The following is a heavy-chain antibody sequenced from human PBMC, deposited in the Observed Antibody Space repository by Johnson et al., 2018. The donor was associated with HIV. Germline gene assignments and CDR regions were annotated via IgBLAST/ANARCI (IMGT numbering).Heavy chain of an antibody. J-gene: IGHJ3*02. CDR2: IYSGGST. D-gene: IGHD3-9*01. CDR3: AKDLRVFDWFNAYDAFDI. V-gene: IGHV3-66*01. CDR1: GFTVSNNY. Sequence: VQLVESGGGLVQPGGSLRLSCAASGFTVSNNYMTWVRQAPGKGLEWVSVIYSGGSTYYADSVKGRFTISRDNSKNTLYLQMNSLRADDTAVYYCAKDLRVFDWFNAYDAFDIWGQGTMVTVSS.